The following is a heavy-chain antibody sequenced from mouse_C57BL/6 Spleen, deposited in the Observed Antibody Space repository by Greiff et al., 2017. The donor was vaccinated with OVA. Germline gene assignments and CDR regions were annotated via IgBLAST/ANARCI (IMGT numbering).Heavy chain of an antibody. Sequence: QVQLQQPGAELVKPGASVKLSCKASGYTFTSYWMQWVKQRPGQGLEWIGEIDPSDSYTNYNQKFKGKATLTVDTSSSTAYMQFSSLTSEDSAVYYCAREGGLDYWGQGTTLTVSS. V-gene: IGHV1-50*01. CDR3: AREGGLDY. J-gene: IGHJ2*01. CDR2: IDPSDSYT. CDR1: GYTFTSYW.